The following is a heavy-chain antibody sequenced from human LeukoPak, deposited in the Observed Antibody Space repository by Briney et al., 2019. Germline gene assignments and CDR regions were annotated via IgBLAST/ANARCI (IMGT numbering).Heavy chain of an antibody. V-gene: IGHV1-2*02. CDR3: ARFPQSARDSRAARPADY. D-gene: IGHD6-6*01. J-gene: IGHJ4*02. Sequence: ASLKVSCKASGYTFTGYYMHWVRQAPGQGLEWMGWIIPHSGGTNYAQTFQGRVTMTRDTSISTAYMEMSRLRPDDTAVYYCARFPQSARDSRAARPADYWGQGTLVTVSS. CDR1: GYTFTGYY. CDR2: IIPHSGGT.